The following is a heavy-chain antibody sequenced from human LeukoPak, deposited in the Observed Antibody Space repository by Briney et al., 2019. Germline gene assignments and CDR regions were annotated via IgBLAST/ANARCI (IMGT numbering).Heavy chain of an antibody. CDR1: GFPLSSYG. CDR3: AELGITMIGGV. Sequence: GGSLRLSCAASGFPLSSYGMNWVRQAPGKGLEWVSYISSSGSTIYYADSVKGRFTISGDNAKNSLYLQMNSLRAEDTAVYYCAELGITMIGGVWGKGTTVTISS. J-gene: IGHJ6*04. D-gene: IGHD3-10*02. V-gene: IGHV3-48*04. CDR2: ISSSGSTI.